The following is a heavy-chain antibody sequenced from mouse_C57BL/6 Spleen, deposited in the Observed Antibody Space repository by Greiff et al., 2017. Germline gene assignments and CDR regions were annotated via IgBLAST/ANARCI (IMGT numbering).Heavy chain of an antibody. D-gene: IGHD2-5*01. J-gene: IGHJ3*01. Sequence: VQLQQPGAELVRPGSSVTLSCKASGYTFTSYWMHWVKQRPIPGLEWIGNIDPSDSETHYNQKFKDKATLTVDKSSSTAYMQLSSLTSEDSAVYYCARLNSNGFFAYWGQGTLVTVSA. CDR2: IDPSDSET. CDR3: ARLNSNGFFAY. CDR1: GYTFTSYW. V-gene: IGHV1-52*01.